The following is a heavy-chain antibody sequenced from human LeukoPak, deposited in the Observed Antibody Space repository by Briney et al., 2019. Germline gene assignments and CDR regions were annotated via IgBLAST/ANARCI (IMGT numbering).Heavy chain of an antibody. CDR1: GFTFNDYW. CDR2: IKQDGSEK. Sequence: PGGSLRLSCAASGFTFNDYWMNWVRQAPGKGLEWVANIKQDGSEKYYVDSVKGRFTISRDNAKSSLFLQMNSLRAEDTAVYYCAKGFSSGWPPLLDYWGQGTLVTVSS. D-gene: IGHD6-19*01. V-gene: IGHV3-7*01. J-gene: IGHJ4*02. CDR3: AKGFSSGWPPLLDY.